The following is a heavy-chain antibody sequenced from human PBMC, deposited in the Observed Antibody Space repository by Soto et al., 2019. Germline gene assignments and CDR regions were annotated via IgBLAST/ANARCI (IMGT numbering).Heavy chain of an antibody. Sequence: LRLSCTVSGVTLSTYAMNWVRQAPGKGLEWVSSLSGSGGTTYYADSVKGRFIISRDNSKNTLYRLMCRLRAEDTALYYCAKQPADQGSGADTVSFDSGGRGALVTV. CDR1: GVTLSTYA. V-gene: IGHV3-23*01. J-gene: IGHJ4*02. D-gene: IGHD3-10*01. CDR3: AKQPADQGSGADTVSFDS. CDR2: LSGSGGTT.